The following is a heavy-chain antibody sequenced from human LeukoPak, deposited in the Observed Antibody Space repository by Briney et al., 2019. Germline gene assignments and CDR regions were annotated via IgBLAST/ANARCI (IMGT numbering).Heavy chain of an antibody. CDR1: GGSISSYY. CDR3: VKSNSRYQPWTLDI. D-gene: IGHD2-2*01. V-gene: IGHV4-59*01. Sequence: SETLSLTCTVSGGSISSYYWSWIRQPPGKGLEWIGYIFYNEGTSYNPSLKSRVTISVDTSNNQLSLKVNSVTAADTAMYYCVKSNSRYQPWTLDIWGRGTMVTVSS. CDR2: IFYNEGT. J-gene: IGHJ3*02.